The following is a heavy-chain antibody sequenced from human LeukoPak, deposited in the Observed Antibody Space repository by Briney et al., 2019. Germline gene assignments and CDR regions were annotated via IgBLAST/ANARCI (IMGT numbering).Heavy chain of an antibody. D-gene: IGHD4-11*01. CDR3: ARDDSNYQRH. V-gene: IGHV1-46*01. CDR2: INPSGGST. CDR1: GYTFTNYY. J-gene: IGHJ4*02. Sequence: ASVKVSCKASGYTFTNYYMHWVRQAPGQGLEWMGIINPSGGSTSYAQKFQGRVTMTRDTSTSTVYMELSSLGSEDTAVYYCARDDSNYQRHWGQGTLVTVSS.